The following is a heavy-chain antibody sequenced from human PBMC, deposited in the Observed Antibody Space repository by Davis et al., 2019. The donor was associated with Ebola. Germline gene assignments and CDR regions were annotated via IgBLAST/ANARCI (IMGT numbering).Heavy chain of an antibody. CDR3: ARSGVREDRAVAGKLDY. CDR1: GYTFTSYY. CDR2: INPSGGST. D-gene: IGHD6-19*01. V-gene: IGHV1-46*01. Sequence: ASVKVSCKASGYTFTSYYMHWVRQAPGQGLEWMGIINPSGGSTSYAQKFQGRVTMTRDTSTSTVYMELSSLRSEDTAVYYCARSGVREDRAVAGKLDYWGQGTLVTVSS. J-gene: IGHJ4*02.